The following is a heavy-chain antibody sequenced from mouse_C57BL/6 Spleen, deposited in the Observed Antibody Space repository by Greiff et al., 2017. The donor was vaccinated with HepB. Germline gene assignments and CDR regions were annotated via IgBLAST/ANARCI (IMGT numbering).Heavy chain of an antibody. CDR3: TAYPTMDY. Sequence: VQLQQSGAELVRPGASVTLSCKASGYTFTDYEMHWVKQTPVHGLEWIGAIDPETGGTAYNQKFKGKAILTADKSSSTAYMELRSLTSEDSAVYYCTAYPTMDYWGQGTSVTVSS. CDR1: GYTFTDYE. CDR2: IDPETGGT. J-gene: IGHJ4*01. V-gene: IGHV1-15*01.